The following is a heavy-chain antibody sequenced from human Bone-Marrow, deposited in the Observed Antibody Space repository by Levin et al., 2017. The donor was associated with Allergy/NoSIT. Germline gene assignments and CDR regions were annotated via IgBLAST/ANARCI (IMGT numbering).Heavy chain of an antibody. CDR2: IDLGGGRT. Sequence: RASVKVSCKASGYTFTNYYMHWVRQAPGEGLEWMGIIDLGGGRTSYAQKFQGRVTMTRDTSTSTVYMDLSSLRSEDTAVYYCAKNRDGYKYYFDYWGQGTLVTVSS. J-gene: IGHJ4*02. D-gene: IGHD5-24*01. V-gene: IGHV1-46*01. CDR3: AKNRDGYKYYFDY. CDR1: GYTFTNYY.